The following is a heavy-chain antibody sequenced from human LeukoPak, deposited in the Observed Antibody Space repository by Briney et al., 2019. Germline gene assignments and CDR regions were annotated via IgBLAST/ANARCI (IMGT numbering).Heavy chain of an antibody. D-gene: IGHD3/OR15-3a*01. Sequence: GGSLRLSCAASGFTFSNAWMSWVRQAPGKGLEWVGRIKSKTGGGTTDYAAPVKGRFTISRDDSKNTLYLQMNSLKTEDTAVYYCTTRLDWWGQGTLVTVSS. J-gene: IGHJ4*02. V-gene: IGHV3-15*01. CDR1: GFTFSNAW. CDR3: TTRLDW. CDR2: IKSKTGGGTT.